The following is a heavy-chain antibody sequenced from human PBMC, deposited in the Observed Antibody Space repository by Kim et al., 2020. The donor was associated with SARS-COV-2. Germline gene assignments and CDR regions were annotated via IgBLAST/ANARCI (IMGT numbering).Heavy chain of an antibody. CDR1: GGAVSSGSYY. CDR2: IYYSGSP. V-gene: IGHV4-61*01. J-gene: IGHJ4*02. D-gene: IGHD6-19*01. CDR3: AREGSSGCYDY. Sequence: SETLSLTCTVSGGAVSSGSYYWTWIRQPPGKGLEWIGYIYYSGSPNYNPSLKNRVTISVDTSKNQFSLKLSSVTAADTAVYYCAREGSSGCYDYWGQGTL.